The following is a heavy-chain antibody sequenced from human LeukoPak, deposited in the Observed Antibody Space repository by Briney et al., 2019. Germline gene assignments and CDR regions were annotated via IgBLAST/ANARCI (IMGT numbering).Heavy chain of an antibody. CDR3: AGTNNHYYHSNLFPVY. CDR2: ISAYNGNT. D-gene: IGHD3-22*01. CDR1: GYTFTSYG. Sequence: GASVKVSCKASGYTFTSYGISWVRQAPGQGLEWMGWISAYNGNTNYAQKLQGRVTMTTDTSTSTAYMELRSLRSDDTAVYYCAGTNNHYYHSNLFPVYWGQGTLVTVSS. V-gene: IGHV1-18*01. J-gene: IGHJ4*02.